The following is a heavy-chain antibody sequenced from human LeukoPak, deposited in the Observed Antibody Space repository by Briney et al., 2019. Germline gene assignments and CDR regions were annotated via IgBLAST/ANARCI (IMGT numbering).Heavy chain of an antibody. D-gene: IGHD2-15*01. J-gene: IGHJ4*02. CDR1: GGSIRSSYYY. CDR3: ARVFPYCSGGSCYDY. V-gene: IGHV4-39*07. CDR2: IYDSGST. Sequence: KSSETLSLTCTVSGGSIRSSYYYWGWIRQPPGKGLEWIGSIYDSGSTNYNPSLKSRVTISVDTSKNQFSLKLSSVTAADTAVYYCARVFPYCSGGSCYDYWGQGTLVTVSS.